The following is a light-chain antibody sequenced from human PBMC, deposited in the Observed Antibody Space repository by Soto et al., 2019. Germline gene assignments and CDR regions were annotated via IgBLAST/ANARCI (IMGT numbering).Light chain of an antibody. J-gene: IGKJ4*01. CDR3: QQYNDWPLT. CDR1: QNVNSN. Sequence: EIVMTQSPATLSVSPGERVTLSCRASQNVNSNLAWYQQKHGQAPRLLIYGASTRANGIPARFSGSGSGTEFTLTISSLQSEDFAVYYCQQYNDWPLTFGSGTKVEI. CDR2: GAS. V-gene: IGKV3-15*01.